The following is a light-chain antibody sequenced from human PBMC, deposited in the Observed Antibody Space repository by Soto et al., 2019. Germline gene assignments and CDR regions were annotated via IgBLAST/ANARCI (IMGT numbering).Light chain of an antibody. CDR3: QQYYTTPMYT. CDR2: WAS. V-gene: IGKV4-1*01. J-gene: IGKJ2*01. CDR1: QNVLYNSNNKNY. Sequence: EIVMTQSPDSLAVSLGERATINCKSSQNVLYNSNNKNYLAWYQQKPGQPPKLLIYWASTRESGVPDRFSGSGSGTDFTLTISSLQAEDVAVYYCQQYYTTPMYTFGQGTKLEIK.